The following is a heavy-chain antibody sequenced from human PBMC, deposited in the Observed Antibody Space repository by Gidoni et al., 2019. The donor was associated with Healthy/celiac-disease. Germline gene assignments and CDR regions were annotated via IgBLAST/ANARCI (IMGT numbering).Heavy chain of an antibody. CDR2: ISSSGSTI. CDR1: GFNFLDSY. Sequence: QVQLVESGGGLVKPGGSLLISCAASGFNFLDSYMSWIRQAPGKGLEWVSYISSSGSTIYYADSVKGRFTSSRDNAKNSLYLQRNSLRAEDTAVYYCARESYDSSGIGDAFDIWGQGTMVTVSS. D-gene: IGHD3-22*01. J-gene: IGHJ3*02. V-gene: IGHV3-11*01. CDR3: ARESYDSSGIGDAFDI.